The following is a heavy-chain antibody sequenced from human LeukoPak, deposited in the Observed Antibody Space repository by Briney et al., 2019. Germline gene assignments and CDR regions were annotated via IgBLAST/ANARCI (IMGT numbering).Heavy chain of an antibody. D-gene: IGHD3-3*01. CDR3: ARGFGVVIIEGFVAFDI. V-gene: IGHV4-61*02. Sequence: SETLSLTCTVSGGSISSGSYYWSWIRQPAGKGLEWIGRIYTSGSINYNPSLKSRVTISVDTSKNQFSLKLSSVTAADTAVYYCARGFGVVIIEGFVAFDIWGQGTMVTVSS. CDR2: IYTSGSI. J-gene: IGHJ3*02. CDR1: GGSISSGSYY.